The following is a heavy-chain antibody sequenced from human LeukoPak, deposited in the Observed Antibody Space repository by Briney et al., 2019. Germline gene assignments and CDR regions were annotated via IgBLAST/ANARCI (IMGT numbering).Heavy chain of an antibody. D-gene: IGHD6-13*01. Sequence: GGSLRLSCAASGFTFTTYWMSWVRQAPAKGLEWVAKISPDGSEKYYVDSVKGRFTISRDNAKNSLDLQMSSLRADDTAVYYCARGGSSRFDQWGQGTLVTVSS. J-gene: IGHJ4*02. CDR3: ARGGSSRFDQ. V-gene: IGHV3-7*04. CDR1: GFTFTTYW. CDR2: ISPDGSEK.